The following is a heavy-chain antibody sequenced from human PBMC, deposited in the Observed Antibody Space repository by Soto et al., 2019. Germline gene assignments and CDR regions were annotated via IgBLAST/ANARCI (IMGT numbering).Heavy chain of an antibody. CDR1: GGTFDNYA. CDR2: IIPMFETV. Sequence: QEQLLQSGAEVRKPGSSVKVSCKASGGTFDNYAVSWVRQAPGQGLEWMGGIIPMFETVNYAQRFQGRLTIAADESTSTAYVQLTSLTSADTAIYFCAPGPRTGNYGMDVWGQGTPVTVSS. CDR3: APGPRTGNYGMDV. J-gene: IGHJ6*02. V-gene: IGHV1-69*01.